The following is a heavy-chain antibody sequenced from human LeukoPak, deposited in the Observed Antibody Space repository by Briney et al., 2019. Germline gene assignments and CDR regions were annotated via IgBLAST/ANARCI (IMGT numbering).Heavy chain of an antibody. J-gene: IGHJ4*02. CDR3: AKAPPVRSGHSAYDY. V-gene: IGHV3-23*01. CDR2: VSGSGGSP. D-gene: IGHD3-22*01. Sequence: GGSLRLSCAASGFTFSNYAMSWVRQAPGKGLEWVSTVSGSGGSPYYADSAKGRLTISRDNSKNTLYLQMNSLRAEDTALYYCAKAPPVRSGHSAYDYWGQGTLVTVSS. CDR1: GFTFSNYA.